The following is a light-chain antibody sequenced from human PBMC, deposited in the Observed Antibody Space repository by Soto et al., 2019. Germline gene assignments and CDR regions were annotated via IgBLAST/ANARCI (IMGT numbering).Light chain of an antibody. Sequence: DIQMAQSPSFLSASVGDTVTITCRASQSISSYLNWYQQKPGKVPDLLIYRASSLQSGVPSRFSGSGSGTDFTLTISSLQPEDFATYYCQQRHVSPYTFGQGTKLEIK. CDR2: RAS. CDR1: QSISSY. V-gene: IGKV1-39*01. CDR3: QQRHVSPYT. J-gene: IGKJ2*01.